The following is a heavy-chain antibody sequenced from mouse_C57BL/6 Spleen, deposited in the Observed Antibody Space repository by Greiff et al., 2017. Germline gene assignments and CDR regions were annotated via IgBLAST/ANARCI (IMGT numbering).Heavy chain of an antibody. CDR1: GYTFTDYN. Sequence: VQLKESGPELVKPGASVKIPCKASGYTFTDYNMDWVKQSHGKSLEWIGDINPNNGGTIYNQKFKGKATLTVDKSSSTAYMELRSLTSEATAVYYCASLGRGYYAMDYWGQGTSVTVSS. J-gene: IGHJ4*01. CDR2: INPNNGGT. D-gene: IGHD4-1*01. V-gene: IGHV1-18*01. CDR3: ASLGRGYYAMDY.